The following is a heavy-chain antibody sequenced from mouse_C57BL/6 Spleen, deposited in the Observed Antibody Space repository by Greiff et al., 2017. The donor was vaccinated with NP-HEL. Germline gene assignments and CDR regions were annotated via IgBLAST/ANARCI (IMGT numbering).Heavy chain of an antibody. V-gene: IGHV1-61*01. CDR3: ARPSLYYYGSSWYFDV. J-gene: IGHJ1*03. Sequence: QVQLQQPGAELVRPGSSVKLSCKASGYTFTSYWMDWVKQRPGQGLEWIGNIYPSDSETHYNQKFKDKATLTVDKSSSTAYMQLSSLTSEDSAVYYGARPSLYYYGSSWYFDVWGTGTTVTVAS. CDR1: GYTFTSYW. CDR2: IYPSDSET. D-gene: IGHD1-1*01.